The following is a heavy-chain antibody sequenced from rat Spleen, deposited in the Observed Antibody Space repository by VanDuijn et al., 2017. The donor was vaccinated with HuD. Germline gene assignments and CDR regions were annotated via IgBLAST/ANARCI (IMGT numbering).Heavy chain of an antibody. CDR1: EFTFSNYD. CDR2: ISYDGSSI. J-gene: IGHJ3*01. V-gene: IGHV5-22*01. D-gene: IGHD1-2*01. CDR3: ATLKAALFGWFAY. Sequence: EVQLVESGGGLVQPGRSMQLSCAASEFTFSNYDMAWVRQAPTKGLEWVASISYDGSSIYYRDSVKGRFTISRDNAKNTLYLQMNSLRSEDTATYYCATLKAALFGWFAYWGQGTLVTVSS.